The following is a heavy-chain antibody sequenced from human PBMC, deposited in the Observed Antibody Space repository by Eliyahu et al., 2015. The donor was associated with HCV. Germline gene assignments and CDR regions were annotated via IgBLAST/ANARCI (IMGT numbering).Heavy chain of an antibody. CDR3: AKDIGEQWLVRGLFDY. D-gene: IGHD6-19*01. J-gene: IGHJ4*02. V-gene: IGHV3-9*01. Sequence: EVQLVESGGGLVQPGRSLXLSCAASGFXXXDDPXTGXGQAPGKGLEWVSGISWNSGSIGYADSVKGRFTISRDNAKNSLYLQMNSLRAEDTALYYCAKDIGEQWLVRGLFDYWGQGTLVTVSS. CDR2: ISWNSGSI. CDR1: GFXXXDDP.